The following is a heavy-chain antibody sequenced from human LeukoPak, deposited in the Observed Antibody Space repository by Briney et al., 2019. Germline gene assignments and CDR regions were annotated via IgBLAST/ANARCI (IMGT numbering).Heavy chain of an antibody. Sequence: GGPLRLSCAASGFTFSSYWMHWVRHAPGKGLVWVARINGDGSRTNYADSVKGRFNNSRDNAKNPVYLQMNSLRAEDTAVYYCARDLPTDNFDYWGQGPLVTVSS. CDR2: INGDGSRT. J-gene: IGHJ4*02. CDR3: ARDLPTDNFDY. D-gene: IGHD1-26*01. CDR1: GFTFSSYW. V-gene: IGHV3-74*01.